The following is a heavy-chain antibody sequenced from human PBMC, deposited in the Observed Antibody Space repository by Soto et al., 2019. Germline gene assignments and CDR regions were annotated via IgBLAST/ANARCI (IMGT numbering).Heavy chain of an antibody. J-gene: IGHJ6*03. CDR2: ISAYNGNT. CDR1: GYTFTSYG. D-gene: IGHD6-13*01. CDR3: ARDEGIAAAGTATEYYYYMDV. Sequence: QVQLVQSGAEVKKPGASVKVSCKASGYTFTSYGISWVRQAPGQGLEWMGWISAYNGNTNYAQKLPGRVTMTTDTSTSTAYMELSSLRSDDTAVYYCARDEGIAAAGTATEYYYYMDVWGKGTTVPVSS. V-gene: IGHV1-18*01.